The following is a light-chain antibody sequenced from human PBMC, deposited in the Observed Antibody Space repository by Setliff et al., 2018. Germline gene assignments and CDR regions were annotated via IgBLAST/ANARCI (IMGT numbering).Light chain of an antibody. V-gene: IGLV2-23*02. CDR3: CSYAGSRTYVI. Sequence: QSVLTQPASVSGSPGQSITISCTGTSSDVGSYNLASWYQQFPGKAPKLMIYEVSKRPSGVSNRFSGSKSGNTASLTISGLQAEDEADYYCCSYAGSRTYVILGGGTKVTVL. J-gene: IGLJ2*01. CDR2: EVS. CDR1: SSDVGSYNL.